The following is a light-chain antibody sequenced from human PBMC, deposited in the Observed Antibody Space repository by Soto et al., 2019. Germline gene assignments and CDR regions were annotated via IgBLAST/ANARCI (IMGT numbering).Light chain of an antibody. J-gene: IGLJ3*02. CDR2: RDS. Sequence: SYELTQPLSVSVALGQTARITCGGNNIGSKNVHWYQQKPGQAPVLVIYRDSNRPSGIPERFSGSNSGNTATLTISSAQAGDEADYYRQVWDSSTARVFGGGTKLTVL. CDR3: QVWDSSTARV. V-gene: IGLV3-9*01. CDR1: NIGSKN.